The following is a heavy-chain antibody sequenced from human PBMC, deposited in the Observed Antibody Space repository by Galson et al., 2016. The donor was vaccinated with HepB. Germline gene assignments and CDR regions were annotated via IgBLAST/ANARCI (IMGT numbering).Heavy chain of an antibody. CDR2: IYPGDSET. Sequence: QSGAAVKEPGASLQISCEGSGYSFTSYWIGWVRQMPGKGLEWMGTIYPGDSETRYSPPSQGQVTISADKSISAAYLQWNSLKASDTAIYCFARPSSDAFGIWGQGTMVTVSS. J-gene: IGHJ3*02. CDR3: ARPSSDAFGI. CDR1: GYSFTSYW. D-gene: IGHD3-10*01. V-gene: IGHV5-51*01.